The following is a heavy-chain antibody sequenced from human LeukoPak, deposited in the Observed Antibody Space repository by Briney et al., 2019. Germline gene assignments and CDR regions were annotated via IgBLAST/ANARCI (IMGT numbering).Heavy chain of an antibody. CDR1: GFTVSSNY. CDR2: IYSGGST. D-gene: IGHD6-19*01. Sequence: GGSLRLSCAASGFTVSSNYVSWVRQAPGKGLEWVSVIYSGGSTYYADSVKGRFTISRDNSKNTLYLQMNSLRAEDTAVYYCARSEGYSSGWYEGPDAFDIWGQGTMVTVSS. V-gene: IGHV3-66*01. J-gene: IGHJ3*02. CDR3: ARSEGYSSGWYEGPDAFDI.